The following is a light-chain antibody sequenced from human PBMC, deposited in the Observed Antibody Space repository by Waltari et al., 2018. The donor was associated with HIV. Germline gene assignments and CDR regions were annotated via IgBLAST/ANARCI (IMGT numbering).Light chain of an antibody. Sequence: QSALTQPASVSGSPGQSITISCTRTSSAVATYKLVSWYQQHPGKAPKLMIYEVSKRPCGVSDRFSGSKSGDTASLTISGLQAEDEADYYCCSYVSNVIFGGGTKLTVL. CDR2: EVS. CDR3: CSYVSNVI. J-gene: IGLJ2*01. CDR1: SSAVATYKL. V-gene: IGLV2-23*02.